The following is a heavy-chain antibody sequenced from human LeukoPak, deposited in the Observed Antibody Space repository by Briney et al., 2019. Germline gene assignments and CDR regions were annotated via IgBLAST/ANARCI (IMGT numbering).Heavy chain of an antibody. D-gene: IGHD5-24*01. J-gene: IGHJ4*02. CDR3: ARENMPTIGYLDY. V-gene: IGHV3-48*03. CDR1: GFTFSSYE. CDR2: IHSSGSPI. Sequence: GGSLRLSCAASGFTFSSYEMNWVRQAPGKGLEWVSYIHSSGSPIYYADSVKGRFTISRDNAKNSVYLQMNSLRAEDTAVYYCARENMPTIGYLDYWGQGTLVTVSS.